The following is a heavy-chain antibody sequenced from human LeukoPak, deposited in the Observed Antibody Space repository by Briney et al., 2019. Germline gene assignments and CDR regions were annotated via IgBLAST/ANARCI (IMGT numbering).Heavy chain of an antibody. CDR1: GFTVSNNY. Sequence: GGSLRLSCAASGFTVSNNYMRWVRQAPGKGLEWVSLIYSGGATFYADAVKGRFTISRDRSKNTLYLQMNSLRAEDTAVYYCARDPPAVAANTYGWGQGTLVTVSS. V-gene: IGHV3-66*01. CDR3: ARDPPAVAANTYG. D-gene: IGHD6-6*01. CDR2: IYSGGAT. J-gene: IGHJ4*02.